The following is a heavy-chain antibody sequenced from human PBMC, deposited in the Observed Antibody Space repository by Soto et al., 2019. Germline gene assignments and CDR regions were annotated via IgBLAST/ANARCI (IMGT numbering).Heavy chain of an antibody. Sequence: QVQLQESGPGLVKPSGTLSLTCAVSSGSISSSNWWSWVRQPPGKGLEWIVEIYHSGSTNYNPSLKSPATVSVDKSKTQFTRKLSSVIAADTAVYYCAGVGYFDCIWASYRLVPAYYFDYWGQGALVTVSS. CDR2: IYHSGST. D-gene: IGHD3-16*02. V-gene: IGHV4-4*02. CDR1: SGSISSSNW. J-gene: IGHJ4*02. CDR3: AGVGYFDCIWASYRLVPAYYFDY.